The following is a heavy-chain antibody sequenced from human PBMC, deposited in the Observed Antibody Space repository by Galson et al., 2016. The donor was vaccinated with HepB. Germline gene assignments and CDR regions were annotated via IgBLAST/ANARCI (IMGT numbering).Heavy chain of an antibody. V-gene: IGHV3-30*18. CDR1: GFIFSSYG. CDR2: ISYDGRSK. CDR3: AKTVRMGMTILGVVIQGYDMED. J-gene: IGHJ6*02. Sequence: SLRLSCAASGFIFSSYGMHWVRQAPGKGLEWVAFISYDGRSKYYTDSVKGRITISRDNSKNTLYLQMNSLRAEDTAVYYCAKTVRMGMTILGVVIQGYDMEDWGLGTTVTVSS. D-gene: IGHD3-3*01.